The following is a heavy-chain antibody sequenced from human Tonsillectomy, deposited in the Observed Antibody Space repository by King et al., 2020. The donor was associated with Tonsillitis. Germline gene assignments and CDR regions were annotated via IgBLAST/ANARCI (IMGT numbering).Heavy chain of an antibody. Sequence: VQLVESGGGLVKPGGSLRLSCAASGFIFSDYYMSWVRQSPGKGLEWVSYISSSSTYTNYADSVKGRFTISRDNAKNSLYLQMNSLRAEDTAVYYCARDFVSAISWFDPWGQGTLVTVSS. CDR2: ISSSSTYT. V-gene: IGHV3-11*05. CDR1: GFIFSDYY. J-gene: IGHJ5*02. D-gene: IGHD2-21*02. CDR3: ARDFVSAISWFDP.